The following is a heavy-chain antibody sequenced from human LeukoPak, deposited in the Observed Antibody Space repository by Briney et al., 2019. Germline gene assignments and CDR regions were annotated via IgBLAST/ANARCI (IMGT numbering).Heavy chain of an antibody. CDR1: GLTFRSNA. CDR3: ARQESMNYYFEGFDY. D-gene: IGHD3-22*01. J-gene: IGHJ4*02. CDR2: ITGSGGTT. Sequence: GGSLRLSCAASGLTFRSNAMTWVRQAPGKGLECVSAITGSGGTTYYADSVKGRFTIDRDNSKNIVYLHMNSLSADDAAVYSCARQESMNYYFEGFDYWGQGTLVTVSS. V-gene: IGHV3-23*01.